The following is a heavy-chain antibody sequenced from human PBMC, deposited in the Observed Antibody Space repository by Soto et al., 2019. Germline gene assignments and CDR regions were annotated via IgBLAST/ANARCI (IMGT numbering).Heavy chain of an antibody. D-gene: IGHD3-10*01. CDR3: AREIPSRGAGWFDP. CDR1: GFTFSSYS. CDR2: ISSSSSTI. J-gene: IGHJ5*02. V-gene: IGHV3-48*02. Sequence: GGSLRLSCAASGFTFSSYSMNWVRQAPGKGLEWVSYISSSSSTIYYADSVKGRFTISRDNAKNSLYLQMNSLRDEDTVVYYCAREIPSRGAGWFDPWGQGTLVTVSS.